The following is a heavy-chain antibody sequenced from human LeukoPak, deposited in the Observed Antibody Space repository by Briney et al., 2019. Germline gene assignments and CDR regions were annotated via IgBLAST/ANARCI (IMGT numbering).Heavy chain of an antibody. V-gene: IGHV3-7*01. Sequence: GGSLRLSCAASGFTFSSYWMSWVRQAPGKGLEWVANIKQDGSEKYYVDSVKGRFTISRDNAKNSLYLQMNSLRAEDTAVYYCARDRLEAVTDDDYFDYWGQGTLVTVSS. CDR1: GFTFSSYW. J-gene: IGHJ4*02. D-gene: IGHD2-21*02. CDR3: ARDRLEAVTDDDYFDY. CDR2: IKQDGSEK.